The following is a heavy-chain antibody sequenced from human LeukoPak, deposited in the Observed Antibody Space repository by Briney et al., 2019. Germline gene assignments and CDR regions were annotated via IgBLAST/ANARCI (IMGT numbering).Heavy chain of an antibody. D-gene: IGHD6-6*01. CDR3: AREPRALIPARTFAY. CDR1: GFTFSSDS. J-gene: IGHJ4*02. CDR2: ISSSRGYI. Sequence: SGGSLRLSWAASGFTFSSDSMNGVREGPGEGLEWGSSISSSRGYIYYADSVKGRFTISRDNAKTSLYPQMHSLRAEDTAVHYCAREPRALIPARTFAYCGQGTLVTVSS. V-gene: IGHV3-21*01.